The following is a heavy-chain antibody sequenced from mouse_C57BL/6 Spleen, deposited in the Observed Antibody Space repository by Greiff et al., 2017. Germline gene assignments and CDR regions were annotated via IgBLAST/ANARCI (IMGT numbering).Heavy chain of an antibody. CDR2: IDPSDSYT. D-gene: IGHD2-5*01. CDR1: GYTFTSYW. V-gene: IGHV1-69*01. CDR3: ARSKGYSNPDY. Sequence: QVQLQQPGAELVMPGASVKLSCTASGYTFTSYWMHWVQQRPGQGLEWIGEIDPSDSYTNYNQKFKGKSTLTVDKSSSPAYMQLSSLTSEASAVYYCARSKGYSNPDYWGQGTTLTVSS. J-gene: IGHJ2*01.